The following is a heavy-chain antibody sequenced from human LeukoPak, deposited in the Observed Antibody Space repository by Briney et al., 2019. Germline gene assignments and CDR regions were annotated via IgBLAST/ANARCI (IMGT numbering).Heavy chain of an antibody. Sequence: PSETLSLTCTVSGGSISSYYWSWIRQPPGKGLEWIGYIYYSGSTNYNPSLKSRVTISVDTSKNQFSLKLSSVTAADTAVYYCGRRGYSYGFDYWGQGTLVTVSS. CDR3: GRRGYSYGFDY. D-gene: IGHD5-18*01. V-gene: IGHV4-59*08. CDR2: IYYSGST. CDR1: GGSISSYY. J-gene: IGHJ4*02.